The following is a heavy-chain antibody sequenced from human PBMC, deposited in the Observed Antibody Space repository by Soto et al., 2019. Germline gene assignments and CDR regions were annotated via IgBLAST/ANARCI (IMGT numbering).Heavy chain of an antibody. V-gene: IGHV3-23*04. Sequence: EVQLVESGGGLVQPGGSLRLSCVASGFSFSNYGLNWVRQAPGKGLEWVSGMSGSTGTTDYADSVKGRFTISRDNLKNTLYVQMNSLRGEDTAVYYCAIGTFGRGWESWGQGTLVAVSS. J-gene: IGHJ4*02. CDR2: MSGSTGTT. D-gene: IGHD3-16*01. CDR3: AIGTFGRGWES. CDR1: GFSFSNYG.